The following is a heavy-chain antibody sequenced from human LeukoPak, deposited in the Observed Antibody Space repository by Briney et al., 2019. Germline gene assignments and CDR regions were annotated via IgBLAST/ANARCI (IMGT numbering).Heavy chain of an antibody. Sequence: PGGSLRLSCAASGFTFSSYWMSWVRQAPGQGLEWMGIINPSGGSTSYAQKFQGRVTLTRDTSTSTVYMELSSLRSEDTAVYYCARSSTLGNYFDYWGQGTLVTVSS. J-gene: IGHJ4*02. CDR2: INPSGGST. V-gene: IGHV1-46*01. D-gene: IGHD6-13*01. CDR1: GFTFSSYW. CDR3: ARSSTLGNYFDY.